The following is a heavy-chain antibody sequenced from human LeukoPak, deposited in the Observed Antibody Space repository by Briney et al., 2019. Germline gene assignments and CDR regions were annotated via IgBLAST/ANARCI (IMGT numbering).Heavy chain of an antibody. CDR3: ARSTAVPRSFDV. D-gene: IGHD2-2*01. V-gene: IGHV4-38-2*01. Sequence: PSETLSLTCPLSDSSISSDSYWGWIRQALGKGLEWIGSFYHSGMTFYNPSLSTRVTVSLDTSKKHFSLNLSSVTAADTAVYYCARSTAVPRSFDVWGQGTLVTVSS. CDR1: DSSISSDSY. CDR2: FYHSGMT. J-gene: IGHJ3*01.